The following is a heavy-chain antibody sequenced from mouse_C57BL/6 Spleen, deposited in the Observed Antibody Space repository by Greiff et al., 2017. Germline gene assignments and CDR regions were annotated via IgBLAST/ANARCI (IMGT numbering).Heavy chain of an antibody. Sequence: EVMLVESGGGLVKPGGSLKLSCAASGFTFSDYGMHWVRQAPEKGLEWVAYISRGSSTIYYAHTVKGRFTISRDNAKNTLFLQMTSLRSEYRAMYDCAREEDYYGSYWYFDGGGTGTTVTVSS. CDR2: ISRGSSTI. V-gene: IGHV5-17*01. CDR3: AREEDYYGSYWYFDG. CDR1: GFTFSDYG. D-gene: IGHD1-1*01. J-gene: IGHJ1*03.